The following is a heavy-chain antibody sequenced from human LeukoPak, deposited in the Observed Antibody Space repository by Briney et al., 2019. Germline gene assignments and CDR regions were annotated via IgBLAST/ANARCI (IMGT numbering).Heavy chain of an antibody. Sequence: ASVKVSCKPSGYTFTGHYIHWVRQAPGQGLEWMGWISAYNGNTNYAQKLQGRVTMTTDTSTSTAYMELRSLRSDDTAVYYCARWVCSSTSCRLDWANYYYGMDVWGQGTTVTVSS. CDR3: ARWVCSSTSCRLDWANYYYGMDV. D-gene: IGHD2-2*01. CDR1: GYTFTGHY. J-gene: IGHJ6*02. CDR2: ISAYNGNT. V-gene: IGHV1-18*04.